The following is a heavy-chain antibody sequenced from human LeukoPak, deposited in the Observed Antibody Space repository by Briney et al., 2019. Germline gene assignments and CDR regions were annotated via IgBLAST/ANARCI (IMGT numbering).Heavy chain of an antibody. V-gene: IGHV4-61*02. J-gene: IGHJ5*02. CDR1: GGSISSGSYY. D-gene: IGHD3-9*01. CDR3: ARGGYDILTDP. CDR2: IYTSGST. Sequence: SQTLSLTCTVSGGSISSGSYYWSWIRQPAGKGLEWIGRIYTSGSTNYNPSLKSRVAISVDTSKNQFSLKLSSVTAADTAVYYCARGGYDILTDPWGQGTLVTVSS.